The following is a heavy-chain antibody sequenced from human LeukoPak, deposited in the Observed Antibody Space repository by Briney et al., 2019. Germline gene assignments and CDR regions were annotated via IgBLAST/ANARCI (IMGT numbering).Heavy chain of an antibody. V-gene: IGHV4-34*01. CDR3: ARGVLGCSTSCSPYFDP. D-gene: IGHD2-2*01. CDR1: AGSFSGYY. J-gene: IGHJ5*02. CDR2: INHSGST. Sequence: SETLSLTCALSAGSFSGYYWGWIRQPPGKGLEWIGEINHSGSTNYNPSLKSRVTISVDTSKNQFSLKLSSVTAADTAVYYCARGVLGCSTSCSPYFDPWGQGTPVTVSS.